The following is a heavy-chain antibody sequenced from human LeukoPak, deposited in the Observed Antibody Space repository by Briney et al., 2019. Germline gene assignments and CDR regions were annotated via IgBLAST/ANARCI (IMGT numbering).Heavy chain of an antibody. CDR2: IYYSGST. Sequence: PSETLSLTCTVSGGSISSSSYYWGCIRQPPGKGLECIGSIYYSGSTYYNPSLKSRVTISVDTSKNQFSLKLSSVTAADTTVYYCARHLQPSFYYYYYYMDVWGKGTTVTVSS. D-gene: IGHD3-16*02. V-gene: IGHV4-39*01. CDR1: GGSISSSSYY. J-gene: IGHJ6*03. CDR3: ARHLQPSFYYYYYYMDV.